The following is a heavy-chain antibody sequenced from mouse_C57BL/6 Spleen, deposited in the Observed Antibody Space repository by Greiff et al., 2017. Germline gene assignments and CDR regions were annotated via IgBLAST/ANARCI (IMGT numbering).Heavy chain of an antibody. Sequence: VKLQQPGAELVRPGTSVKLSCKASGYTFTSYWMHWVKQRPGQGLEWIGVIDPSDSYTNYNQKFKGKATLTVDTSSSTAYMQLSSLTSEDSAVYYCAKMELYAFDYWGQGTTLTVSS. CDR2: IDPSDSYT. V-gene: IGHV1-59*01. CDR3: AKMELYAFDY. J-gene: IGHJ2*01. D-gene: IGHD2-14*01. CDR1: GYTFTSYW.